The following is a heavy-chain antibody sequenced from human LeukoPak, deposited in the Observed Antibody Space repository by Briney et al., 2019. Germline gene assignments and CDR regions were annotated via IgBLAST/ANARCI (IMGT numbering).Heavy chain of an antibody. CDR1: GFTFSSYA. Sequence: GGSLRLSCAASGFTFSSYAMHWVRQAPGKGLEWVAVISYDGSNKYYADSVKGRFTISRDNSKNTLYLQMNSLRAEDTAVYYCARGPGGTGTTVSGWFDPWGQGTLVTVSS. CDR3: ARGPGGTGTTVSGWFDP. V-gene: IGHV3-30-3*01. D-gene: IGHD1-7*01. CDR2: ISYDGSNK. J-gene: IGHJ5*02.